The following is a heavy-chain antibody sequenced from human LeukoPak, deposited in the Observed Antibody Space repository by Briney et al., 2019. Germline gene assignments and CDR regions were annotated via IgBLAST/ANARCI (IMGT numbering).Heavy chain of an antibody. D-gene: IGHD1-26*01. CDR2: ISSSSSYI. Sequence: GGSLRLSCVVSGFTFINYNMNWVRQAPGKGLEWVSSISSSSSYIFHADSVKGRFTISRDNAKNSLYLEMNSLRADDTAVYYCARDSTVGSTMPYYFDHWGQGTLVTVSS. V-gene: IGHV3-21*01. CDR3: ARDSTVGSTMPYYFDH. J-gene: IGHJ4*02. CDR1: GFTFINYN.